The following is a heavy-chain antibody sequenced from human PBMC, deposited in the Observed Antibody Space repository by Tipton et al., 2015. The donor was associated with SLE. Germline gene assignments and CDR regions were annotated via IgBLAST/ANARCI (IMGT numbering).Heavy chain of an antibody. CDR1: GFTFSNYA. D-gene: IGHD4-17*01. V-gene: IGHV3-23*01. CDR3: AKSTTVTRGGFDP. CDR2: SSGSGATT. J-gene: IGHJ5*02. Sequence: GSLRLSCEASGFTFSNYAMSWVRQAPGKGLEWVSVSSGSGATTYYADSVKGRFTISRDNSKNTLYLQMTTLRVEDTAVYYCAKSTTVTRGGFDPWGQGTLVTVSS.